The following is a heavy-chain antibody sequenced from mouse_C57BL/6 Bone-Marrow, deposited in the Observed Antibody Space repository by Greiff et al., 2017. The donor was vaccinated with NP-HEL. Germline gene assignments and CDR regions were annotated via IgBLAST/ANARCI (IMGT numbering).Heavy chain of an antibody. D-gene: IGHD1-1*01. J-gene: IGHJ2*01. V-gene: IGHV5-17*01. CDR1: GFTFSDYG. CDR3: ARRGTTVVGGNYFDY. CDR2: ISSGSSTI. Sequence: EVKLMESGGGLVKPGGSLKLSCAASGFTFSDYGMHWVRQAPEKGLEWVAYISSGSSTIYYADKVKGRFTFSGDNAKNTLFLQTASLRSEDTAMYYCARRGTTVVGGNYFDYWGQGTTLTVSS.